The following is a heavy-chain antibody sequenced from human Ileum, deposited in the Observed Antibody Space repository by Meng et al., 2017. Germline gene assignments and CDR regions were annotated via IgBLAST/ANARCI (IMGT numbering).Heavy chain of an antibody. CDR2: IIPIFGTA. CDR1: GGTFSSYA. J-gene: IGHJ5*02. V-gene: IGHV1-69*06. Sequence: QVQLVQYGAEVKKPGSSVKVSCKASGGTFSSYAISWVRQAPGQGLEWMGGIIPIFGTANYAQKFQGRVTITADKSTSTAYMELSSLRSEDTAVYYCARVELTDTAMGRGWFDPWGQGTLVTVSS. D-gene: IGHD5-18*01. CDR3: ARVELTDTAMGRGWFDP.